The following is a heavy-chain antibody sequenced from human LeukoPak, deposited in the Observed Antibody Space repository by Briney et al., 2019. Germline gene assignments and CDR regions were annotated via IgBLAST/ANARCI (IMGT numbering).Heavy chain of an antibody. CDR2: IWYDGSNK. J-gene: IGHJ4*02. CDR1: GFTFSSYG. D-gene: IGHD3-16*02. CDR3: AKGPAVIISYYFDY. Sequence: GGSLRLSXAASGFTFSSYGMHWVRQAPGKGLEWVAVIWYDGSNKYYADSVKGRFTISRDNSKNTLYLQMNSLRAEDTAVYYCAKGPAVIISYYFDYWGQGTLVTVSS. V-gene: IGHV3-33*06.